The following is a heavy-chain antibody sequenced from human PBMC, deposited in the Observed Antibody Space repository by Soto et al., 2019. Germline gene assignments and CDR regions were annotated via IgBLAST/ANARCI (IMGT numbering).Heavy chain of an antibody. V-gene: IGHV3-23*01. CDR1: GFTFSSYA. Sequence: SGGSLRLSCAASGFTFSSYAMSWVRQAPGKGLEWVSAISGSGGSTYYADYVKGRFTISRDNSKNTLYLQMNSLRAEDTAVYYCAKDAQVWFGELWYYYYGMDVWGQGTTVTVSS. CDR3: AKDAQVWFGELWYYYYGMDV. CDR2: ISGSGGST. D-gene: IGHD3-10*01. J-gene: IGHJ6*02.